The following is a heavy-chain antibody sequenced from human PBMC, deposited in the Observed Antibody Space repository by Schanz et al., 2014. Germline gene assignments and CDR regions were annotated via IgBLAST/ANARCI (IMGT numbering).Heavy chain of an antibody. CDR3: TTDNGHFAFDF. Sequence: QVRLVESGGGLVQPGGSLRLSCAASGFMFSSYGMHWVRQAPGKGLEWVGVISYDGSKKSYADSVKGRFTISRDNSKNTLFLQMNSLETEDTAVYYCTTDNGHFAFDFWGQGTLVTVSS. V-gene: IGHV3-33*08. CDR1: GFMFSSYG. CDR2: ISYDGSKK. J-gene: IGHJ4*02. D-gene: IGHD2-8*01.